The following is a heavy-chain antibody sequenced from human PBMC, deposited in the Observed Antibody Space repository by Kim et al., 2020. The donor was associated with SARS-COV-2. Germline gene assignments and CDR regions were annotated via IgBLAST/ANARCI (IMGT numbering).Heavy chain of an antibody. CDR2: IKQDGSEK. D-gene: IGHD6-13*01. CDR1: GFTFSSYW. CDR3: ARDGGSSWFLAYGMDV. J-gene: IGHJ6*02. V-gene: IGHV3-7*03. Sequence: GGSLRLSCAASGFTFSSYWMSWVRQAPGKGLEWVANIKQDGSEKYYVDSVKGRFTISRDNAKNSLYLQMNSLRAEDTAVYYCARDGGSSWFLAYGMDVWAKGPRSPSP.